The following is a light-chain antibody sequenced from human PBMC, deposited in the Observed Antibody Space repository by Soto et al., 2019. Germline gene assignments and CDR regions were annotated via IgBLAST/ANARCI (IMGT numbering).Light chain of an antibody. CDR2: GNS. CDR3: QSYDSSLSVYV. V-gene: IGLV1-40*01. CDR1: SSNIGAHYD. Sequence: QSVLTQPPSVSGAPGQRVTISCTGSSSNIGAHYDVHWHQQLPGTAPKLLIYGNSNRPSGVPDRFSSSKSGTSASLAITGLQAEDEADYYCQSYDSSLSVYVFGTGNKLTVL. J-gene: IGLJ1*01.